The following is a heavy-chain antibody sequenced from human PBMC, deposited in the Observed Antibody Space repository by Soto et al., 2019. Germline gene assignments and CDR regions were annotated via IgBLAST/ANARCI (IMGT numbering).Heavy chain of an antibody. CDR2: INHSGST. CDR1: GGSFSGYY. V-gene: IGHV4-34*01. D-gene: IGHD5-12*01. J-gene: IGHJ2*01. CDR3: ARGRRVYSGYGKVVYWYFDL. Sequence: SETLSLTCAVYGGSFSGYYWSWIRQPPGKGLEWIGEINHSGSTNYNPSLKSRVTISVDTSKNQFSLKLSSVSAADTAVYYCARGRRVYSGYGKVVYWYFDLWGRGTLVTVSS.